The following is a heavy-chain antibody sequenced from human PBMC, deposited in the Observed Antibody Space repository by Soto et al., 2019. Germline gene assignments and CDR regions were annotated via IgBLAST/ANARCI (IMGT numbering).Heavy chain of an antibody. J-gene: IGHJ4*02. Sequence: ASVKVSCKASGYTFTSNYMHWVRQAPGQGLEWMGIINPTGGSTTYAQKFQGRVTMTRDTSTSTVYMELSSLRSEDTAVYYCARELPDGLGYWSQGTLVTVSS. CDR2: INPTGGST. CDR3: ARELPDGLGY. CDR1: GYTFTSNY. D-gene: IGHD3-16*01. V-gene: IGHV1-46*01.